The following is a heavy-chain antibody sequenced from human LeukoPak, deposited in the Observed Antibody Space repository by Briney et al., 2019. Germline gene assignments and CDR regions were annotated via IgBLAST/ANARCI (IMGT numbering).Heavy chain of an antibody. CDR3: AKSPRPMITFGGVIAYFDY. CDR1: GFTFSSYA. V-gene: IGHV3-30-3*02. CDR2: ISYDGSNK. D-gene: IGHD3-16*02. Sequence: GGSLRLSCAASGFTFSSYAMHWVRQAPGKGLEWVAVISYDGSNKYYADSVKGRFTISRDNSKNTLYLQMNSLRAEDTAVYYCAKSPRPMITFGGVIAYFDYWGQGTLVTVSS. J-gene: IGHJ4*02.